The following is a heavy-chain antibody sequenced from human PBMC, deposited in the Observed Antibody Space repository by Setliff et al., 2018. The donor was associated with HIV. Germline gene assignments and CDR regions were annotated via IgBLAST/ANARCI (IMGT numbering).Heavy chain of an antibody. V-gene: IGHV1-2*04. CDR1: GYTFTGYY. J-gene: IGHJ4*02. CDR2: INPNSGGT. D-gene: IGHD6-13*01. Sequence: ASVKVSCKASGYTFTGYYMHWVRQAPGQGLEWMGWINPNSGGTNYAQKFQGWVTMTRDTSTSTAYMELRSLRSDDTAVYFCAREHSTTWPYFDFWGQGTLVTVSS. CDR3: AREHSTTWPYFDF.